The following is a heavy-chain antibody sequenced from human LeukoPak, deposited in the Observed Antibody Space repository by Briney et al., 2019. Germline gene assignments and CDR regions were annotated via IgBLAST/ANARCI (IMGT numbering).Heavy chain of an antibody. J-gene: IGHJ4*02. CDR3: ARFNGDYYRIDY. Sequence: GGSLRLSCAASGFTFSTSAMNWVRQAPGKGLEWVSGINWNGGSTGYADSVKGRFTISGDNAKNSLYLQMNSLRAEDTALYYCARFNGDYYRIDYWGQGTLVTVSS. V-gene: IGHV3-20*04. D-gene: IGHD4-17*01. CDR1: GFTFSTSA. CDR2: INWNGGST.